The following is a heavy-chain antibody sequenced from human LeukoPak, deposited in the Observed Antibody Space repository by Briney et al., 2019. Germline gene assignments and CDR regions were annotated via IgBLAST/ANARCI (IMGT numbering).Heavy chain of an antibody. V-gene: IGHV4-31*03. CDR1: GGSISSGGYY. CDR2: VHYSGST. D-gene: IGHD3-22*01. J-gene: IGHJ4*02. Sequence: PSETQSLTCTVSGGSISSGGYYWSWIRQHPGEGLEYIGYVHYSGSTFYNPSLKSRVAISIDTSENQFSLRLSSVAAADTAVYYCATRAYYFDSSTYYFEGWGQGTLVTVSS. CDR3: ATRAYYFDSSTYYFEG.